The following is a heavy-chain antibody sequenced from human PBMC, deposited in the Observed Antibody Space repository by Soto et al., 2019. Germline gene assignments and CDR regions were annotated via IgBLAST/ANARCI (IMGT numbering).Heavy chain of an antibody. CDR1: GGTFSSHA. D-gene: IGHD1-26*01. CDR3: ARSIVRSNSDYYYYYYGMDV. J-gene: IGHJ6*02. V-gene: IGHV1-69*13. CDR2: IIPIFGTA. Sequence: SVKVSCKASGGTFSSHAISWVRQAPGQGLEWMGGIIPIFGTANYAQKFQGRVTITADESTSTAYMELSSLRSEDTAVYYCARSIVRSNSDYYYYYYGMDVWGQGTTVTVSS.